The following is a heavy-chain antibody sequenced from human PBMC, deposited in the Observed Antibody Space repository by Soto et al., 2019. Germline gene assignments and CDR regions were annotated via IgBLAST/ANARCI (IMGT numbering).Heavy chain of an antibody. V-gene: IGHV3-66*04. D-gene: IGHD1-26*01. CDR1: GFTVSSNY. Sequence: EVQLVESGGDVVQPGGSLRLSCAASGFTVSSNYMSWVRQAPGKGLEWVSVIYSDGSTYYADSVKGRFTISRDKSKNTVYLQMNSLRAEDTAEYYCARHSDGYWGQGTLVTVSS. CDR3: ARHSDGY. CDR2: IYSDGST. J-gene: IGHJ4*02.